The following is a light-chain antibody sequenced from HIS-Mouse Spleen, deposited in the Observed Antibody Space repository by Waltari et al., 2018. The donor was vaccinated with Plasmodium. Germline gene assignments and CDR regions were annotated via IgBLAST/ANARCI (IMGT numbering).Light chain of an antibody. CDR2: SNN. V-gene: IGLV1-44*01. CDR3: AAWDDSLNGYV. CDR1: SSNIGSNT. Sequence: QSVLTQPPSASGTPGQRVTISCSGSSSNIGSNTVNWYQQLPGTATKLLIYSNNRRPSGVPYRFSGSKSGTSASLAIRGLQSEDEADYYCAAWDDSLNGYVFGTGTKVTVL. J-gene: IGLJ1*01.